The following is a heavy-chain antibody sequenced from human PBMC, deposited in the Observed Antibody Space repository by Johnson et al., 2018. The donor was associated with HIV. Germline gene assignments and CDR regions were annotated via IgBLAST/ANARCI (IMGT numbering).Heavy chain of an antibody. D-gene: IGHD1-26*01. Sequence: QMQLVESGGGVVQPGRSLRLSCAASGFTFSSYAMHWVRQAPGKGLEWVAVISYEGSNKYYADSVKGRFTISRDNAKNSLYLQMNSLRVEDTAVYYCARGAAVSGTLVDPFDIWGRGTMVTVSS. J-gene: IGHJ3*02. V-gene: IGHV3-30*14. CDR3: ARGAAVSGTLVDPFDI. CDR2: ISYEGSNK. CDR1: GFTFSSYA.